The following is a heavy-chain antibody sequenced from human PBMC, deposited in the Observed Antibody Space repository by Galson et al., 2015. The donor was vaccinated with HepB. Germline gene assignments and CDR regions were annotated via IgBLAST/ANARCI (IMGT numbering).Heavy chain of an antibody. V-gene: IGHV6-1*01. J-gene: IGHJ4*02. CDR1: GDSVSSSSAA. CDR3: AREEYSVDY. D-gene: IGHD5/OR15-5a*01. Sequence: CAISGDSVSSSSAAWNWIRQSPSRGLEWLGRTYHRSTWYYEYAVSVKSRITVSPDTSKNQFSLQLNSVTPEDTAVYFCAREEYSVDYWGPGILVTVSS. CDR2: TYHRSTWYY.